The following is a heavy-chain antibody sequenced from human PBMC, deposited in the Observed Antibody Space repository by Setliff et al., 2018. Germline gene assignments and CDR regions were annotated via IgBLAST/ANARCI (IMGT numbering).Heavy chain of an antibody. CDR1: GFTFTTYG. J-gene: IGHJ4*02. CDR2: ISGDGGST. D-gene: IGHD6-13*01. CDR3: AKEAAAGDY. V-gene: IGHV3-23*01. Sequence: PGGSLRLSCAASGFTFTTYGMSWVRQAPGKGLEWVSGISGDGGSTYYADSVKGRFTISRDNSKNTLYLQMNSLRAEDTAVYYCAKEAAAGDYWGQGTLVTVSS.